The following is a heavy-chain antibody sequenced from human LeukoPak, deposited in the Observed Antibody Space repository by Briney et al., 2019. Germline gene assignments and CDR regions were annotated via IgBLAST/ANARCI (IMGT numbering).Heavy chain of an antibody. CDR2: ISTGNGNT. D-gene: IGHD1-7*01. V-gene: IGHV1-18*01. CDR3: ARANNWNYALGY. CDR1: GDTFIRYG. Sequence: ASVKVSCKASGDTFIRYGISWVRQAPGQGLECMGWISTGNGNTNYGQKFQGRVTMTTDTSTGTAYMELRSLRSDDTAMYYCARANNWNYALGYWGQGTLVTVSS. J-gene: IGHJ4*02.